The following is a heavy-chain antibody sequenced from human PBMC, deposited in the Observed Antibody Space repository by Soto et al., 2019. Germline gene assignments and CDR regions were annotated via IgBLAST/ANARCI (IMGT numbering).Heavy chain of an antibody. J-gene: IGHJ4*02. D-gene: IGHD2-2*01. Sequence: EVQLLESGGGLVQPGGSLRLSCAASGFTFSSYAMSWVRQAPGKGLEWVTPISGSGGSSYYADFVKGRFTISRDNSKNTLYLQMNSLRAEDTAEYYCAKPTSTDPFDCLGQGTLVTVSS. V-gene: IGHV3-23*01. CDR1: GFTFSSYA. CDR3: AKPTSTDPFDC. CDR2: ISGSGGSS.